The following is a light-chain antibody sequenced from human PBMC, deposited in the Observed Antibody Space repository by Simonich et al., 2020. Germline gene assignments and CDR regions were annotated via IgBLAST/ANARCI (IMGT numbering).Light chain of an antibody. CDR3: QQYYSTPFT. J-gene: IGKJ3*01. CDR1: QSVLYSSHQKNY. CDR2: WAS. V-gene: IGKV4-1*01. Sequence: DIVMTQSPDALAVSLGERATINCKSSQSVLYSSHQKNYFAWYQQKPGQPPKLLIYWASTRESGVPDRFSGSGSGTDFTLTISSLQAEDVAVYYCQQYYSTPFTFCPGTKVDIK.